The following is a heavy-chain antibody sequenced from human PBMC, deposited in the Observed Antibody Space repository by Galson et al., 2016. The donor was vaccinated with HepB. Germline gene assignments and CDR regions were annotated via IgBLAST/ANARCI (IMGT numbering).Heavy chain of an antibody. CDR2: INTVNGNT. CDR3: IRGYSYDFDFDY. V-gene: IGHV1-3*04. D-gene: IGHD5-18*01. CDR1: GYTFINYA. J-gene: IGHJ4*02. Sequence: SVKVSCKASGYTFINYAMHWVRQAPGQRLEWMGWINTVNGNTKYSQKFQGRVTFTRDTSASTAYMELSSLRSEDTAVYYCIRGYSYDFDFDYWGQGTLVTVSS.